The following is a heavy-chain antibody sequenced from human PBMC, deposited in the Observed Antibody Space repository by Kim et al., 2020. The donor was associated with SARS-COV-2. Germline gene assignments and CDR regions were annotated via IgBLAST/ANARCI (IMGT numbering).Heavy chain of an antibody. D-gene: IGHD3-10*01. CDR1: GYTFTDFS. J-gene: IGHJ4*02. CDR2: IKTATGGT. V-gene: IGHV1-2*05. CDR3: ARDRTASGDDC. Sequence: ASVKVSCKASGYTFTDFSVHWVRQAPGQGLEWVGRIKTATGGTNYAQKLQGRVTMTRDTSINTLYLELSSLGFDDTGVYYCARDRTASGDDCLGQGTLVT.